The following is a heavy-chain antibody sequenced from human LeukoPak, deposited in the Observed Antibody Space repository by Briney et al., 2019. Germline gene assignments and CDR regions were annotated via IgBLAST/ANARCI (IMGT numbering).Heavy chain of an antibody. CDR2: ISSSGSTI. Sequence: PGGSLRLSCAASGFTFSSYEMNWVRQAPGKGLEWVSYISSSGSTIYYADSVKGRFTISRDNAKNSLYLQMNSLRAEDTAVYYCAGYGLRSTYWGQGTLVTVSS. D-gene: IGHD5-18*01. CDR3: AGYGLRSTY. J-gene: IGHJ4*02. CDR1: GFTFSSYE. V-gene: IGHV3-48*03.